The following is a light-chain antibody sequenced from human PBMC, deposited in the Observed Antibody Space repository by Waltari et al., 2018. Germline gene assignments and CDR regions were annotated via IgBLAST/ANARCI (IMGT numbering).Light chain of an antibody. J-gene: IGKJ1*01. CDR3: QQRSNWPRT. CDR2: DTS. V-gene: IGKV3-11*01. Sequence: EVVLTQSPATLSLSPGERATLSCRASQSVSSQLAWFQQKPGQAPRLLIYDTSNRATGIPARFSGSGSGADYTLTISSLEPEDFAVYDCQQRSNWPRTFGQGTKVEIK. CDR1: QSVSSQ.